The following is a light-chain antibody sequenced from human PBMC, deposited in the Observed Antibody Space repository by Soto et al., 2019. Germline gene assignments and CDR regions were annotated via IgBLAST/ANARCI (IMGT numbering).Light chain of an antibody. CDR1: SSNIGSHT. V-gene: IGLV1-44*01. Sequence: QSALTQPPSASGTPGQRVTISCSGSSSNIGSHTVNWYQQLPGTAPKLLIYSNNQRPSGVPDRFSGSKSGTSASLAVSGLQSEDDADYYCVAWDDSLNGWVFGGGTKLTVL. CDR3: VAWDDSLNGWV. J-gene: IGLJ3*02. CDR2: SNN.